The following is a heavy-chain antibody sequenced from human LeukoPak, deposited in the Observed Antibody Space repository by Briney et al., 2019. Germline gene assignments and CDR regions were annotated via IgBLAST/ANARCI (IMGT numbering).Heavy chain of an antibody. V-gene: IGHV1-69-2*01. CDR2: VDPEDGET. CDR3: ATGPVAGAFDI. J-gene: IGHJ3*02. D-gene: IGHD2-15*01. Sequence: ASVKVSCKVSRYTFTDYYMRWVQQAPGKGLEWMGLVDPEDGETIYAEKFQGRVTITADTSTDTAYMELSSLRSEDTAVYYCATGPVAGAFDIWGQGTMVTVSS. CDR1: RYTFTDYY.